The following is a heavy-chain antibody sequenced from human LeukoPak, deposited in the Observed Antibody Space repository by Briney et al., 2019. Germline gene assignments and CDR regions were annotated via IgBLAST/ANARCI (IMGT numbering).Heavy chain of an antibody. J-gene: IGHJ5*02. CDR2: IYHSGST. CDR1: GGSISSYY. D-gene: IGHD2-15*01. CDR3: ASNTVVVAATLNWFDP. Sequence: SETLSLTCTVSGGSISSYYWSWIRQPPGKGLEWIGSIYHSGSTYYNPSLKSRVTISVDTSKNQFSLKLSSVTAADTAVYYCASNTVVVAATLNWFDPWGQGTLVTVSS. V-gene: IGHV4-59*08.